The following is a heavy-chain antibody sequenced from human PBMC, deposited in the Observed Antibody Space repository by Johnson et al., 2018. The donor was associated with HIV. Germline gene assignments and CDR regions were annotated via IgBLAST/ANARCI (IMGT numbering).Heavy chain of an antibody. Sequence: VQLVESGGGLVKPGGSLRLSCAASGFTFSNAWMSWVRQAPGKGLEWVGRIKSKTDGGTTDYAAPVKGRFTISRDDSKNTLYLQMNSLRAEDTAIYYCIKETGANSAFEIWGQGTMVTVSS. D-gene: IGHD1-7*01. CDR2: IKSKTDGGTT. CDR3: IKETGANSAFEI. V-gene: IGHV3-15*01. CDR1: GFTFSNAW. J-gene: IGHJ3*02.